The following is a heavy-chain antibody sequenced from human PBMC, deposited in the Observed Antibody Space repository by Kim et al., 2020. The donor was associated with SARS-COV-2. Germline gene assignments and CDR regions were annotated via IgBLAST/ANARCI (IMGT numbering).Heavy chain of an antibody. CDR1: GGTFSSYA. V-gene: IGHV1-69*13. J-gene: IGHJ4*02. CDR2: IIPIFGTA. CDR3: ARAGDYYDSSGYPPHLPRPFDY. Sequence: SVKVSCKASGGTFSSYAISWVRQAPGQGLEWMGGIIPIFGTANYAQKFQGRVTITADESTSTAYMELSSLRSEDTAVYYCARAGDYYDSSGYPPHLPRPFDYWGQGTLVTVSS. D-gene: IGHD3-22*01.